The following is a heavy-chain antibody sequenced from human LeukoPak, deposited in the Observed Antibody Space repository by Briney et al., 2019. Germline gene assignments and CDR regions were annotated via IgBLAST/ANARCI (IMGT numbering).Heavy chain of an antibody. J-gene: IGHJ4*02. CDR1: GGSISSYY. CDR3: ARQGGRGSSWWVNDFDY. V-gene: IGHV4-59*08. D-gene: IGHD6-13*01. Sequence: PSETLSLTCTVSGGSISSYYWSWIRQPPGKGLEWIGYIYYSGSTNYNPSLKSRVTISVDTSKNQFSLKLSSVTAADTAVYYCARQGGRGSSWWVNDFDYWGQGTLVTVSS. CDR2: IYYSGST.